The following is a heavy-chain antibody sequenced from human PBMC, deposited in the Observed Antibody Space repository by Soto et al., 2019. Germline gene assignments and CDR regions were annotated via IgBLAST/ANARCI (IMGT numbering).Heavy chain of an antibody. CDR1: GGTFSSYA. D-gene: IGHD6-6*01. J-gene: IGHJ6*02. CDR2: IIPIFGTA. Sequence: SVKVSCKASGGTFSSYAISWVRQAPGQGLEWMGGIIPIFGTANYAQKFQGRVTITADESTSTAYMELSSLRSEDTAVYYCARDPYSSSSLHYYYGMDVWGQGTTVTVSS. V-gene: IGHV1-69*13. CDR3: ARDPYSSSSLHYYYGMDV.